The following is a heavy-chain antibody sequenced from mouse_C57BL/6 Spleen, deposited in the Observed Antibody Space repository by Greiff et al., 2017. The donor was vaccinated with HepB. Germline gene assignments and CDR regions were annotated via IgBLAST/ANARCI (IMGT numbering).Heavy chain of an antibody. CDR1: GYTFTSYW. J-gene: IGHJ2*01. CDR2: IHPNSGST. D-gene: IGHD2-2*01. V-gene: IGHV1-64*01. CDR3: ARSENGYGGGY. Sequence: VQLQQPGAELVKPGASVKLSCKASGYTFTSYWMHWVKQRPGQGLEWIGMIHPNSGSTNYNEKFKSKATLTVDNSSSTAYMQLSSLTSEDSAVYYCARSENGYGGGYWGQGTTLTVSS.